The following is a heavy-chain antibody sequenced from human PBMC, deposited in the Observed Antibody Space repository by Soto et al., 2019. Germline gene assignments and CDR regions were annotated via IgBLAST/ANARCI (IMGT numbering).Heavy chain of an antibody. J-gene: IGHJ6*02. CDR1: GFSFSTYN. CDR3: ARGGAARTDV. Sequence: RLSCAASGFSFSTYNMMWARQAPGKGLEWVSCISGSGAYIYYADSVKGRFTMSRDNAKNSLYLQMNSLRGDDTAVYYCARGGAARTDVWGQGTTVTVSS. CDR2: ISGSGAYI. V-gene: IGHV3-21*01. D-gene: IGHD3-16*01.